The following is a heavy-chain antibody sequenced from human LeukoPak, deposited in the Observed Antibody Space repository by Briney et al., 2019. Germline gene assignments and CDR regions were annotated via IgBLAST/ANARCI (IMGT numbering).Heavy chain of an antibody. Sequence: SETLSLTCSVSGYSISRGYHWGWIRQPPGKGLEWIGEINHSEITNCNPSLKSRVTISVDTSKNQFSLKLSSVTAADTAVYYCARGQSSVVTAIPYYFDYWGQGTLVTVSS. CDR2: INHSEIT. D-gene: IGHD2-21*02. CDR3: ARGQSSVVTAIPYYFDY. J-gene: IGHJ4*02. CDR1: GYSISRGYH. V-gene: IGHV4-38-2*02.